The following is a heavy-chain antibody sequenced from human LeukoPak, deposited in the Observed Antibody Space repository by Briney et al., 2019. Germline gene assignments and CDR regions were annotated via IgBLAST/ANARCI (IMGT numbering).Heavy chain of an antibody. Sequence: SETLSLTCTVSGGSISGYYWSWIRQPPGEGLEWIGYIYNSGNTNYNPSLKSRVTISVDTSKNQFSLKLTSVTAADTAVYYCARGLLIVGATTGFDFDYWGQGTLVTVSS. J-gene: IGHJ4*02. D-gene: IGHD1-26*01. CDR2: IYNSGNT. CDR1: GGSISGYY. CDR3: ARGLLIVGATTGFDFDY. V-gene: IGHV4-59*01.